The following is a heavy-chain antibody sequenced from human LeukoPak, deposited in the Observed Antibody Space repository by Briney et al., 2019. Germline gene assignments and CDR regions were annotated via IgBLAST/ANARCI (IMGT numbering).Heavy chain of an antibody. D-gene: IGHD3-3*01. J-gene: IGHJ4*02. CDR3: ASQKEYYDFWSGYFDY. V-gene: IGHV3-30*03. CDR1: GFTFNRYG. CDR2: ISFDGKVS. Sequence: GGSLRLSCAASGFTFNRYGMHWVRQASGKGLEWVAVISFDGKVSYYADSVKGRFTISRDNSKNTLYLQMNSLRAEDTAVYYCASQKEYYDFWSGYFDYWGQGTLVTVSS.